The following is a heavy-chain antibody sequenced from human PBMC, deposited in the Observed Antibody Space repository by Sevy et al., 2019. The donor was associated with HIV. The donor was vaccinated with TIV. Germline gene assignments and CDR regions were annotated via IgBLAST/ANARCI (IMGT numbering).Heavy chain of an antibody. CDR2: INSDGTST. D-gene: IGHD1-26*01. CDR3: ARLVGVTTA. J-gene: IGHJ5*02. V-gene: IGHV3-74*01. CDR1: GFTFSSYW. Sequence: GGSLRLSCAASGFTFSSYWMHWVRQAPGKGLVWVSHINSDGTSTNYADSVKGRFTISRDNAKNTLYLQMNSLRVEDTAVYYCARLVGVTTAWGQGTLVTVSS.